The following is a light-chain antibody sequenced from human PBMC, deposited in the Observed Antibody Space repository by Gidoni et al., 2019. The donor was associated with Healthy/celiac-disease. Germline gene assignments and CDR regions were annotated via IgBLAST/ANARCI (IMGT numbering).Light chain of an antibody. CDR1: ISNIVSNY. J-gene: IGLJ3*02. V-gene: IGLV1-47*01. Sequence: QSVLTQPPSASGTPGQRVTISCSGSISNIVSNYVYWYQQLPGTAPKLLSYRNNQRPSGVPDRFSGSKSGTSASLAISGLRSEDEADYYCAAWDDSLSVVFGGGTKLTVL. CDR2: RNN. CDR3: AAWDDSLSVV.